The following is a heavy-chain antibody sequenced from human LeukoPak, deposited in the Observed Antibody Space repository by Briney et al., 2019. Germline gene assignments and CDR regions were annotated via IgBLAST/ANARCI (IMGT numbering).Heavy chain of an antibody. CDR2: IYSGGST. J-gene: IGHJ4*02. CDR1: GFTVSSNY. CDR3: AKDDLSAIVVVPAAIGTIDY. Sequence: PGGSLRLSCAASGFTVSSNYMSWVRQAPGKGLEWVSVIYSGGSTYYADSVKGRFTISRDNSKNTLYLQMNSLRAEDTAVYYCAKDDLSAIVVVPAAIGTIDYWGQGTLVTVSS. V-gene: IGHV3-53*05. D-gene: IGHD2-2*02.